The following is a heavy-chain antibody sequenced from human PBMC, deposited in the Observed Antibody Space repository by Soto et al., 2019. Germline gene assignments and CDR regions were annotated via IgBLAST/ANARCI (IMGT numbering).Heavy chain of an antibody. CDR3: ARDDYGALYFDY. D-gene: IGHD4-17*01. CDR1: GFTFGHYA. CDR2: IAYDGSNK. J-gene: IGHJ4*02. Sequence: GGSLRLSCSASGFTFGHYAMHWVRQAPGKGLEWVAVIAYDGSNKHYADSVKGRFAVSRDNSRNTLYLQMNSLRDDDTAVYYCARDDYGALYFDYWGQGTLVTVSS. V-gene: IGHV3-30*09.